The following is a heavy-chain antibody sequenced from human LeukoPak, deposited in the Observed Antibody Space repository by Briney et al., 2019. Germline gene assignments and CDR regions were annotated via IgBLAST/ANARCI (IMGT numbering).Heavy chain of an antibody. CDR3: ARGSFQFDY. J-gene: IGHJ4*02. Sequence: LGGSLRLSCAASGFTFSSYAMHWVRQAPGKGLEYVSAISSNGGSTYYANSVKGRFTISRGNSKNTLYLQMGSLRAEDMAVYYCARGSFQFDYWGQGTLVTVSS. CDR2: ISSNGGST. CDR1: GFTFSSYA. V-gene: IGHV3-64*01.